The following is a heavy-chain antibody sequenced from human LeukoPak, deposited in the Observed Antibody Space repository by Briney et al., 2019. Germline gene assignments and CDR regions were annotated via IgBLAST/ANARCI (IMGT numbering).Heavy chain of an antibody. V-gene: IGHV4-39*02. CDR1: GGSISSSSYY. Sequence: SETLSLTCTVSGGSISSSSYYWGWIRQPPGKGLAWIGSIYYSVNTYYNSSLKSRVTISVDTSKNQFSLKLSSVTAADTAVYYCARDRSSGWYVVDYWGQGTLVTVSS. CDR3: ARDRSSGWYVVDY. D-gene: IGHD6-19*01. CDR2: IYYSVNT. J-gene: IGHJ4*02.